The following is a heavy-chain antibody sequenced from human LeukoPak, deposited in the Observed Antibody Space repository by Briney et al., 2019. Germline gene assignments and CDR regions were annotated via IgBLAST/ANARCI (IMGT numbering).Heavy chain of an antibody. CDR3: ARGGLVRGTINSLIAFDI. V-gene: IGHV6-1*01. J-gene: IGHJ3*02. CDR2: IYYRAKWYS. D-gene: IGHD3-10*01. Sequence: SQTLSLTCDISGDSVPSTGAGWNWIRQTPSRGPEWLGRIYYRAKWYSDYAGSVRSRININPDTSKNQFTLQLSSMTPDDTAVYYCARGGLVRGTINSLIAFDIWGQVTMITVSS. CDR1: GDSVPSTGAG.